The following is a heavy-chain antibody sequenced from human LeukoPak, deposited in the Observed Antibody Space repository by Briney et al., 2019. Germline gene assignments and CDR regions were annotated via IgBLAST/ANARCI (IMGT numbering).Heavy chain of an antibody. D-gene: IGHD2-21*02. CDR3: AKEGGQFTYCGGDCYSLSGPFDY. V-gene: IGHV3-23*01. Sequence: GGSLRLSCAASGFTFSSYAMSWVRQAPGKGLEWVSAISGSGGSTYHADSVKGRFTISRDNSKNSLYLQMNSLRTEDTALYYCAKEGGQFTYCGGDCYSLSGPFDYWGQGTLVTVSS. J-gene: IGHJ4*02. CDR2: ISGSGGST. CDR1: GFTFSSYA.